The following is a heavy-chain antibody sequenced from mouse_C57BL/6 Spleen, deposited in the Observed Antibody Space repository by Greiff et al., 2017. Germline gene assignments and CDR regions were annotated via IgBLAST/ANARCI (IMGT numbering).Heavy chain of an antibody. V-gene: IGHV1-63*01. CDR1: GYTFTNYW. CDR3: ARTYGSSGYAMDY. Sequence: QVQLQQSGAELVRPGTSVKMSCKASGYTFTNYWIGWAKQRPGHGLEWIGDIYPGGGYTNYNEKFKGKATLTADKSSSTAYMQFSSLTSEDSAIYYCARTYGSSGYAMDYWGQGTSVTVSS. D-gene: IGHD1-1*01. J-gene: IGHJ4*01. CDR2: IYPGGGYT.